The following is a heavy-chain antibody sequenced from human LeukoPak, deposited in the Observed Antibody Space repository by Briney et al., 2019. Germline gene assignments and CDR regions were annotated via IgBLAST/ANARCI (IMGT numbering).Heavy chain of an antibody. CDR2: ISGSGGST. V-gene: IGHV3-23*01. CDR1: GFNFSSYA. Sequence: PGGSLRLSCAASGFNFSSYAMSWVRQAPGKGLKWVSGISGSGGSTYYADSVKGRFTISRDNSKNTLYLQMNSLRAEDTAVYYCAGGSSGWYYFDFWGQGTLVTVSS. D-gene: IGHD6-19*01. CDR3: AGGSSGWYYFDF. J-gene: IGHJ4*02.